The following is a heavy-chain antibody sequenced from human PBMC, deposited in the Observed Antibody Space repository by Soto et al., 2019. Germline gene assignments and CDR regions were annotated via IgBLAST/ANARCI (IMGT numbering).Heavy chain of an antibody. J-gene: IGHJ5*02. Sequence: QVQLVQSGAEVKKPGASVTVSCKASGYNFTSYYIHWVRQAPGEGLEWVGIINPSDGSTTYSQKFQGRVTMTRDTSTSTVYMDLSSLKSDDTAVYYCTRERGRFDPWGQGTLVTVSS. CDR3: TRERGRFDP. CDR2: INPSDGST. D-gene: IGHD3-16*01. CDR1: GYNFTSYY. V-gene: IGHV1-46*03.